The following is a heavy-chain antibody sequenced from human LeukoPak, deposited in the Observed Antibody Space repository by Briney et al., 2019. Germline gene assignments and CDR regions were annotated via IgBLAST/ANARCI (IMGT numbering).Heavy chain of an antibody. CDR3: ARNYGSGSYYL. CDR2: IYYSGST. CDR1: GGSISSYY. D-gene: IGHD3-10*01. Sequence: SETLSLTCTVSGGSISSYYWSWIRQPPGKGLEWIGYIYYSGSTNYNPSLKSRVTISVDTSKNQFSLKLSSVTAADTAVYYCARNYGSGSYYLWGQGTLVTVSS. J-gene: IGHJ5*02. V-gene: IGHV4-59*08.